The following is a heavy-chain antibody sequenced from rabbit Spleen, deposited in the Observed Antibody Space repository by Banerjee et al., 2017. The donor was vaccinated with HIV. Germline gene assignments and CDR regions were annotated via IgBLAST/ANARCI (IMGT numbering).Heavy chain of an antibody. J-gene: IGHJ6*01. CDR1: GVSFSGDSY. D-gene: IGHD8-1*01. Sequence: QSLEESGGDLVKPGASLTLTCIASGVSFSGDSYMCWVRQAPGKGLEWIVCIDTGSSGFTYYASWAKGRFIMSRTSSTTVTLQMTSLTVADTATYFCARDSGSSFSSYGMDLWGQGTLVTVS. CDR3: ARDSGSSFSSYGMDL. V-gene: IGHV1S40*01. CDR2: IDTGSSGFT.